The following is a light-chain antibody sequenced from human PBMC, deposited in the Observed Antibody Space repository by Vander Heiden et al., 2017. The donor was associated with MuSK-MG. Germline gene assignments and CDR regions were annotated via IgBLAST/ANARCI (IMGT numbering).Light chain of an antibody. V-gene: IGLV3-19*01. CDR3: NSRDSSGNHYV. CDR1: SLRRFY. CDR2: GKN. Sequence: SSELTQDPVVSVALGQTVRITCQGDSLRRFYASWYQQKPGQAPVLVIYGKNNRPSGIPDRFSGSSSGNTASLTITGAQAEDEADYYCNSRDSSGNHYVFGTGTKVTVL. J-gene: IGLJ1*01.